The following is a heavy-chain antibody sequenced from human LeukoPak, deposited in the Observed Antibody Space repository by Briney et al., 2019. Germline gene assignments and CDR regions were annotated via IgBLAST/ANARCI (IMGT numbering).Heavy chain of an antibody. D-gene: IGHD2/OR15-2a*01. CDR3: ARTFYDTLDSDAFDY. CDR2: INPDSGGT. Sequence: ASVKVSCKASGYTFTGYYMHWVRQAPGQGLEWMGWINPDSGGTNNAQKFQGRVTMTRDTSISTAYMELSRLRSDDTAVYYCARTFYDTLDSDAFDYWGQGTMVIVSS. V-gene: IGHV1-2*02. CDR1: GYTFTGYY. J-gene: IGHJ3*01.